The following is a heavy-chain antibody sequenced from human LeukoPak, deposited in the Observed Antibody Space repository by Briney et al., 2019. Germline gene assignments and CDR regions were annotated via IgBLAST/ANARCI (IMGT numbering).Heavy chain of an antibody. CDR1: GYTFTGYY. V-gene: IGHV1-2*02. Sequence: ASVKVSCKASGYTFTGYYMHWVRQAPGQGLEWMGWINPNSGGTNYAQKFQGRVTMTRDTSISTAYMELSRLRSDDTAVYYCARGHYYESPYYIDVWGKGTTVTVSS. J-gene: IGHJ6*03. CDR3: ARGHYYESPYYIDV. D-gene: IGHD3-16*01. CDR2: INPNSGGT.